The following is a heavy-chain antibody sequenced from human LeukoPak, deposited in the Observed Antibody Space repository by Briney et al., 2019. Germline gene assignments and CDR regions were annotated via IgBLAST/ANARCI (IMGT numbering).Heavy chain of an antibody. CDR1: GGTFSSYG. Sequence: GASVKVSCKASGGTFSSYGISWVRQASGQGLEWMGWISAYNGNTNYAQKLQGRVTMTTDTSTSTAYMELRSLRSDDTAVYYCAREMYYYDSSGYYVQTPDYWGQGTLVTVSS. D-gene: IGHD3-22*01. V-gene: IGHV1-18*01. CDR3: AREMYYYDSSGYYVQTPDY. CDR2: ISAYNGNT. J-gene: IGHJ4*02.